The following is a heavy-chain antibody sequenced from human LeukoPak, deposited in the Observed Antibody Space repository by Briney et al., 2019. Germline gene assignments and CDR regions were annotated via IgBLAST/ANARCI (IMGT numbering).Heavy chain of an antibody. V-gene: IGHV3-30*04. CDR2: ISYDGPNK. D-gene: IGHD6-19*01. CDR3: ARGVRIAVAGYIDY. J-gene: IGHJ4*02. CDR1: GFTFSTYA. Sequence: GGSLRLSCAASGFTFSTYAMHWVRQAPGKGLEWVAAISYDGPNKRYADSVKGRFTISRDNSKNTLYLQMNSLRAEDTAVYYCARGVRIAVAGYIDYWGQGTLVTVSS.